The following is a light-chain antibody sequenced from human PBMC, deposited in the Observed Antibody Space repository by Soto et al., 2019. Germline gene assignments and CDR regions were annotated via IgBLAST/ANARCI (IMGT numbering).Light chain of an antibody. Sequence: EIVMTQSPATLSVSPGERATLSCRASQSVSSNLAWYQQKPGQAPRLLIYGASTRATGITARFSDSGSGTEFTLTISSLQSEDFAGYYCQQYNNWPPYTFGQGTKLEIK. CDR2: GAS. V-gene: IGKV3-15*01. CDR3: QQYNNWPPYT. CDR1: QSVSSN. J-gene: IGKJ2*01.